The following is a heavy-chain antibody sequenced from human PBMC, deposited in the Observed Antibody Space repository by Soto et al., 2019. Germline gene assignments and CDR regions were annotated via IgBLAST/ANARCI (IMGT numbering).Heavy chain of an antibody. CDR1: GFTFSSYS. CDR2: ISSSSTI. CDR3: ARVGIFGVHD. Sequence: GGSLRLSCAASGFTFSSYSMNWVRQAPGKGLEWVSYISSSSTIYYADSVKGRFTISRDNAKNSLYLQMNSLRAEDTAVYYCARVGIFGVHDWGQGTLVTVSS. J-gene: IGHJ4*02. D-gene: IGHD3-3*01. V-gene: IGHV3-48*01.